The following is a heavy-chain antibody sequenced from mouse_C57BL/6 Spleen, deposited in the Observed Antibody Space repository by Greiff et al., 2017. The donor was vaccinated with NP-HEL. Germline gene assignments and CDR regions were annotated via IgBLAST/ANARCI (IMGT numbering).Heavy chain of an antibody. CDR2: IRLKSDNYAT. CDR3: TDVTTGNYFDY. CDR1: GFTFSNYW. D-gene: IGHD1-1*01. V-gene: IGHV6-3*01. J-gene: IGHJ2*01. Sequence: EVKVEESGGGLVQPGGSMKLSCVASGFTFSNYWMNWVRQSPEKGLEWVAQIRLKSDNYATPYAESVKGRFTISRDDSKSSVYLQMNNLRAEDTGIYYCTDVTTGNYFDYWGQGTTLTVSS.